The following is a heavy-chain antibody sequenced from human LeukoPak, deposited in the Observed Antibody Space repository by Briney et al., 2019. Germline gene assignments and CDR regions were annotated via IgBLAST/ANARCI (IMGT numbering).Heavy chain of an antibody. Sequence: GGSLRLSCAASAFTFSIYAMSWVRQAPGKGLGWVSTISGSGGSTHYADSVKGRFTISRDNSKNTLYLQMNSLRADDAAVYYCVRGYSYGWFDPWGQGTLVTVSS. CDR2: ISGSGGST. J-gene: IGHJ5*02. V-gene: IGHV3-23*01. CDR1: AFTFSIYA. CDR3: VRGYSYGWFDP. D-gene: IGHD5-18*01.